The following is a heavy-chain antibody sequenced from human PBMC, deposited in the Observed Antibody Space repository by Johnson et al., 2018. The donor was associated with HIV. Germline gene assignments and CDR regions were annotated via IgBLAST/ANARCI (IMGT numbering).Heavy chain of an antibody. J-gene: IGHJ3*02. V-gene: IGHV3-30*18. CDR3: AKQNRKIEELGIRYAPDAFDI. CDR2: RSFAGVKK. Sequence: QVQLVEPGGGVVQPGRSLRLSCAASGFSFSSYGMAWVRQAPGKGLEWVTVRSFAGVKKYSADSVTGRFTISRDNSKNTLYLQMNSLRAEDTAVYYCAKQNRKIEELGIRYAPDAFDIWGQGTMLTVSS. D-gene: IGHD7-27*01. CDR1: GFSFSSYG.